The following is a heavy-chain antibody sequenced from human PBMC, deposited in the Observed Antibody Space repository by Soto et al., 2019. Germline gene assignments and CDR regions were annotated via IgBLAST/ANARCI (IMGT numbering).Heavy chain of an antibody. CDR3: ARALGLGDS. V-gene: IGHV1-46*01. CDR2: INPNGGST. Sequence: VQLLESGAEVKKPGASVKVSCKASGYTFSSYYIHWVRQAPGQGLEWIGIINPNGGSTNYAQNLKGRLTVTRDTSTATVYMDPSALSSFVTAMYYCARALGLGDSWGQGTLVTVFS. CDR1: GYTFSSYY. D-gene: IGHD2-21*01. J-gene: IGHJ4*02.